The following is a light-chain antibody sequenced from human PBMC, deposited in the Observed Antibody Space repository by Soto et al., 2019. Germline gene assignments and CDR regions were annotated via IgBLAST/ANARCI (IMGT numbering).Light chain of an antibody. V-gene: IGLV2-14*01. CDR2: EVS. J-gene: IGLJ2*01. Sequence: QSALTQPASVSGSPGQSITISCTGSSSDVGGYSYVSWYQQHPGKAPKLMIYEVSNRPSGVSNRFSGSKSGNTASLSISGLQVEDEAHYYCTSFTTNSADVLFGGGTKLTGL. CDR1: SSDVGGYSY. CDR3: TSFTTNSADVL.